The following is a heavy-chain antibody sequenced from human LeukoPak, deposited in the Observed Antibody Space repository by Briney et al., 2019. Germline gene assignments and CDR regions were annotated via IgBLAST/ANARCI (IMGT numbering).Heavy chain of an antibody. CDR2: ISYDGSNK. J-gene: IGHJ4*02. Sequence: PGGSLRLSCAASGFTFSSYAMHWVRQAPGKGLEWVAVISYDGSNKYYADSVKGRFTISRDNSKNSLYLQMNSLRAEDTALYYCAKGWQWLEGYYFDYWGQGTLVTVSS. CDR1: GFTFSSYA. V-gene: IGHV3-30*04. D-gene: IGHD6-19*01. CDR3: AKGWQWLEGYYFDY.